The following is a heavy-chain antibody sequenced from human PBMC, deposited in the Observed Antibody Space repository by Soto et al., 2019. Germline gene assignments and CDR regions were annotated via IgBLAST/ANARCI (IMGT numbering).Heavy chain of an antibody. D-gene: IGHD3-22*01. V-gene: IGHV1-69*12. CDR3: ARDGNYESSGYLNWFDP. CDR1: GGTFSSYA. CDR2: IIPIFGTA. Sequence: QVQLVQSGAEVKKPGSSVKVSCKASGGTFSSYAISWVRQAPGQGLEWMGGIIPIFGTANYAQKFQGRVTITADESTSTAYMELSSLRSEDTAVYYCARDGNYESSGYLNWFDPWGQGTLVTVSS. J-gene: IGHJ5*02.